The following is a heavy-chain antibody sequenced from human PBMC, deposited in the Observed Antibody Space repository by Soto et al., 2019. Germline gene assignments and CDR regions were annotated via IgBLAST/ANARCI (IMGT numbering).Heavy chain of an antibody. CDR2: IKQDGSEK. V-gene: IGHV3-7*01. CDR1: GFTFSSFW. D-gene: IGHD5-12*01. Sequence: GGSLRLSCAASGFTFSSFWMTWVRRVPGKGQEWVANIKQDGSEKYYVDSVKGRFTISRDNAKNSLFLQINSLRAEDTAVYYCARVGVANPSGLYYYYMDVWDKGTTVTVSS. CDR3: ARVGVANPSGLYYYYMDV. J-gene: IGHJ6*03.